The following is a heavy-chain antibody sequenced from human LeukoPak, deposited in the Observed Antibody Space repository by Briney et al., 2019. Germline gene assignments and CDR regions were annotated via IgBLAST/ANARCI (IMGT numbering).Heavy chain of an antibody. Sequence: GGSLRLSCAASGFTFSNAWMSWVRQAPGKGLEWVGRIKSKTDGGTTDYAAPVKGRFTISRDDSKNTPYLQMNSLKTEDTAVYYCRCYYDSKTPSDFDYWGQGTLVTVSS. V-gene: IGHV3-15*01. D-gene: IGHD3-22*01. CDR3: RCYYDSKTPSDFDY. CDR2: IKSKTDGGTT. CDR1: GFTFSNAW. J-gene: IGHJ4*02.